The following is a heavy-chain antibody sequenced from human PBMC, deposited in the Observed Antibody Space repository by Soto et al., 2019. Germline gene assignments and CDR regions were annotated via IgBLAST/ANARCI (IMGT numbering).Heavy chain of an antibody. D-gene: IGHD4-17*01. V-gene: IGHV4-59*08. CDR2: IYYSGST. J-gene: IGHJ4*02. Sequence: QVQLQETGPGLVKPSETLSLTCTVSGGSISSYDWTWIRQPPGKGLEWIGYIYYSGSTNSNPSLKSGVTISVDTSKNEFSLKLSSVTAEDTAVYYCERRYGGTLGYWGQGTLVTVSS. CDR1: GGSISSYD. CDR3: ERRYGGTLGY.